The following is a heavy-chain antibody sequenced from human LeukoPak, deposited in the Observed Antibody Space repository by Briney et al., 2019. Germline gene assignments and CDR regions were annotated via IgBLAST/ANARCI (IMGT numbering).Heavy chain of an antibody. J-gene: IGHJ5*02. Sequence: ASVKVSCKASGGTFSSYAISWVRQAPGQGLDWVGGIIPIFGTANYAQKFQGRVTITADKSTSTAYMELSSLRSEDTAVYYCARVQMSYSSGWYGVDPWGQGTLVTVSS. V-gene: IGHV1-69*06. CDR1: GGTFSSYA. CDR2: IIPIFGTA. D-gene: IGHD6-19*01. CDR3: ARVQMSYSSGWYGVDP.